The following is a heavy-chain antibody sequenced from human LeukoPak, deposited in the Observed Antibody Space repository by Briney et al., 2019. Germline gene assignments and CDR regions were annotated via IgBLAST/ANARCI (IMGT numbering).Heavy chain of an antibody. Sequence: PSETLSLTCAVSGYSISSGYYWGWIRQPPGKGLEWIGSIYHSGSTYYNPSLKSRVTISVDTSKNQFSLKLSSVTAADTAVYCCASSSSIAAAGARDYWGQGTLVTVSS. D-gene: IGHD6-13*01. CDR1: GYSISSGYY. CDR3: ASSSSIAAAGARDY. J-gene: IGHJ4*02. CDR2: IYHSGST. V-gene: IGHV4-38-2*01.